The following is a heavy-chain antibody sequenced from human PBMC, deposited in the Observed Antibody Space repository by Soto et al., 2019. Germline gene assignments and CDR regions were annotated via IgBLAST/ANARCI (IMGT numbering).Heavy chain of an antibody. CDR1: GFTFSSYG. D-gene: IGHD2-15*01. J-gene: IGHJ4*02. Sequence: GGSLRLSCAASGFTFSSYGMHWVRQAPGKGLEWVAVISYDGSNKYYADSVKGRFTISRDNSKNTLYLQMNSLRAEDTAVYYCAKDPNCSGGSCYPNFYWGQGTLVTVSS. V-gene: IGHV3-30*18. CDR2: ISYDGSNK. CDR3: AKDPNCSGGSCYPNFY.